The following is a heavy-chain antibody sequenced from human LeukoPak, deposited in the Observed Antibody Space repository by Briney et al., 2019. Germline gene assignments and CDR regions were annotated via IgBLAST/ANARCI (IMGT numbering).Heavy chain of an antibody. Sequence: PSETLSLTCTVSGYSISSGYYWGWIRPPPGKGLEWIGNIYHSGSTYSNPSLKSRVIISVDTSKNQFSLKLSSVTAADTAVYYCARWTLPYYDILTGPSGFDYWGQGTLVTVSS. J-gene: IGHJ4*02. V-gene: IGHV4-38-2*02. CDR1: GYSISSGYY. CDR2: IYHSGST. D-gene: IGHD3-9*01. CDR3: ARWTLPYYDILTGPSGFDY.